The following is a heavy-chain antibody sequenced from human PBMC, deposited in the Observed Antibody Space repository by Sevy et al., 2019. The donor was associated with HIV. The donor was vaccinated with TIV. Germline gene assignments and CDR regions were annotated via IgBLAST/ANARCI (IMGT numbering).Heavy chain of an antibody. CDR3: ARDRGGIVVVGYYYGMDV. D-gene: IGHD2-15*01. V-gene: IGHV3-21*01. CDR1: GFTFSGYS. J-gene: IGHJ6*02. Sequence: GGSLRLSCVASGFTFSGYSMNWVRQAPGKGLEWVSSISSSSSYIYFADSMKGRFTISRDNAKNSLYLQMNSLRAEDTAVYYGARDRGGIVVVGYYYGMDVWGQGTTVTVSS. CDR2: ISSSSSYI.